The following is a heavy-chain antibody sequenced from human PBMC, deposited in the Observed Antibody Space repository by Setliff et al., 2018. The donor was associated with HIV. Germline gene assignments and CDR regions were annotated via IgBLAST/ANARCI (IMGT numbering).Heavy chain of an antibody. J-gene: IGHJ4*02. V-gene: IGHV1-8*02. D-gene: IGHD2-15*01. CDR3: AEVTCSPDSCFLDY. CDR2: MNPNSGNT. Sequence: ASVKVSCKASGDTFSNSLVTWVRQAPGQGLEWMGWMNPNSGNTGYAQKFQGRVTMTRNTSISTAYMELSSLRSEDTAMYYCAEVTCSPDSCFLDYWGQGTLVTVSS. CDR1: GDTFSNSL.